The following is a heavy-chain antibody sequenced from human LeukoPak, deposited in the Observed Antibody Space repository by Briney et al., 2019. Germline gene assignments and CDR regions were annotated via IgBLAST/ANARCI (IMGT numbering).Heavy chain of an antibody. CDR2: INSDGSST. V-gene: IGHV3-74*01. Sequence: GGSLRLSCAASGFTFSSYWMHWVRQAPGKGLVWVSRINSDGSSTSYADSVKGRFTISRDNSKNTLYLQMNSLRAEDTAVYYCAREVGELLHDGFDYWGQGTLVTVSS. J-gene: IGHJ4*02. CDR3: AREVGELLHDGFDY. CDR1: GFTFSSYW. D-gene: IGHD1-26*01.